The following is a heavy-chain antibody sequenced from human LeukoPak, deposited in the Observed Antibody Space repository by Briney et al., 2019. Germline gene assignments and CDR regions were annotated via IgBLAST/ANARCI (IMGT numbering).Heavy chain of an antibody. D-gene: IGHD6-13*01. CDR3: AKSRIDISSSWPFDY. J-gene: IGHJ4*02. Sequence: GGSLRLSCAASGFTFSDYALGWVRQAPGRGLEWVATLSGSGGSTYYADSVKGRFTISRDNSKNTLYLQMNSLRAEDTAVYYCAKSRIDISSSWPFDYWGQGTLVTVSS. V-gene: IGHV3-23*01. CDR1: GFTFSDYA. CDR2: LSGSGGST.